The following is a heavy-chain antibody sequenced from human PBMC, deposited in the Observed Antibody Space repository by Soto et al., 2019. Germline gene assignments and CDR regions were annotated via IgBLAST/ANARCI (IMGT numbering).Heavy chain of an antibody. CDR1: GYSFANYW. Sequence: GESLKISCKASGYSFANYWIGWVCQKPGKGLEWMGVIYPGDSETTYSPSFEGQVIISVDRSRGTAFLEWSNLKASDTAMYYCARPGAPTDTVVYDFWGQGTQVTVSS. J-gene: IGHJ4*02. V-gene: IGHV5-51*01. CDR3: ARPGAPTDTVVYDF. D-gene: IGHD5-18*01. CDR2: IYPGDSET.